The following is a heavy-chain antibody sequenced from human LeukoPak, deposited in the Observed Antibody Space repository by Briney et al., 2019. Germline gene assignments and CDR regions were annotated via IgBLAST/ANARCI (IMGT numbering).Heavy chain of an antibody. CDR1: GYTFTSYG. CDR2: ISGYNGHT. V-gene: IGHV1-18*01. D-gene: IGHD3-9*01. CDR3: ARSPDILTGENFDY. J-gene: IGHJ4*02. Sequence: GASVKVSCKASGYTFTSYGITWVRQAPGQGLEWMGWISGYNGHTNYAQKFQGRVTMTTDTSTSTAYMEVRSLRSDDTAVYYCARSPDILTGENFDYWGQGTLVTVSS.